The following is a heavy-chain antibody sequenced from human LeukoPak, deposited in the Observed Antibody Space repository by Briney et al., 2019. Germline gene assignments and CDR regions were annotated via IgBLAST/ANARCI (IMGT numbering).Heavy chain of an antibody. D-gene: IGHD3-9*01. CDR1: GFTFSSYS. Sequence: PGGSLRLSCAASGFTFSSYSMMWVRQAPGKGLEWVSYISSSSTTIHYADSVKGRFTISRDNSKNTLYLQMNSLRAEDTAVYYCARDGGGTLRYFDWLRKYYFDYWGQGTLVTVSS. CDR3: ARDGGGTLRYFDWLRKYYFDY. CDR2: ISSSSTTI. J-gene: IGHJ4*02. V-gene: IGHV3-48*01.